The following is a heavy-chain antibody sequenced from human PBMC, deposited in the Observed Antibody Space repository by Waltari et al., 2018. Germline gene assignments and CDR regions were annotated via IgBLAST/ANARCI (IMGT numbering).Heavy chain of an antibody. CDR1: GFTFSGYN. CDR2: ISNDGSSI. J-gene: IGHJ6*02. CDR3: ARGDYGMDV. Sequence: QMQLVESGGGVVQPGGSLRLSCAASGFTFSGYNMYWVRQAPGKGLEWVTLISNDGSSIHYADSVKARFFISRDNSKNALYLQLNSLRTDDTAVDYCARGDYGMDVWGQGTTVTVSS. V-gene: IGHV3-30*04.